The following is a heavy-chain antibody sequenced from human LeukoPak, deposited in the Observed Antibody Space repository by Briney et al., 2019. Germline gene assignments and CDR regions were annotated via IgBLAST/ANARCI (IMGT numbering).Heavy chain of an antibody. CDR3: ARQGGYSYGYGY. D-gene: IGHD5-18*01. J-gene: IGHJ4*02. CDR2: IYYSGST. V-gene: IGHV4-59*08. Sequence: SETLSLTCTVSGGSISSYYWSWIRQPPGKGLEWIGYIYYSGSTNYNPSLKSRVTISVDTSKNQFSLKLSSVTAADTAVYYCARQGGYSYGYGYWGQGTLVTVSS. CDR1: GGSISSYY.